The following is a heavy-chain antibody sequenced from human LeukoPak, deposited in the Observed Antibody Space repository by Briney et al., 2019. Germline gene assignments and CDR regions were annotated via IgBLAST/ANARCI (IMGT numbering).Heavy chain of an antibody. D-gene: IGHD6-13*01. V-gene: IGHV3-21*01. CDR3: SRVLDSRSLVLDY. CDR2: ISSSSSYI. Sequence: PGGSLRLSCAASGFTFSSYSMNWVRQAPGKGLEWVSSISSSSSYIYYADSVKGRFTISRDNAKNSLYLQMNSLRAEDTAGYYCSRVLDSRSLVLDYWGQGRLVTVSS. CDR1: GFTFSSYS. J-gene: IGHJ4*02.